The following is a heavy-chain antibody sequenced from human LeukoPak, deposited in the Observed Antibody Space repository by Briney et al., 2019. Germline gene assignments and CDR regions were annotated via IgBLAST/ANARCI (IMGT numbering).Heavy chain of an antibody. V-gene: IGHV3-30*02. D-gene: IGHD2-2*01. CDR3: PNPATPFCSSTSCYLDY. Sequence: GGSLRLSCVASGFTFSPYGMHWVRQAPGKGLEWVAFIRYDGNNKYYADSVKGRFTISRDNSKNTLYLQMDSLRVEDTAVYYCPNPATPFCSSTSCYLDYWGQGTLVTVSS. J-gene: IGHJ4*02. CDR1: GFTFSPYG. CDR2: IRYDGNNK.